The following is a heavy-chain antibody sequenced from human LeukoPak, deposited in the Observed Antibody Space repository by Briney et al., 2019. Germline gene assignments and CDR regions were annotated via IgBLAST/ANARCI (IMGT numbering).Heavy chain of an antibody. D-gene: IGHD2-15*01. J-gene: IGHJ4*02. CDR2: ISDGGAST. CDR1: GFTFSDYA. Sequence: GGSLRPSCAASGFTFSDYAMTWVRQAPGKGLEWVSVISDGGASTYYRDSVRGRFSISRDNSKKTLYLQMNGLRAEDTAVYYCARSWYYFDYWGQGALVTVSS. CDR3: ARSWYYFDY. V-gene: IGHV3-23*01.